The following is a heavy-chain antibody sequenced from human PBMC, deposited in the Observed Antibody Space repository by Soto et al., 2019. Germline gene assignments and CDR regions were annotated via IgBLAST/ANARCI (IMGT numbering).Heavy chain of an antibody. D-gene: IGHD2-15*01. J-gene: IGHJ5*02. Sequence: QVQLQESGPGLVKPSETLSLSCSVSGGSVSSGSHYWSWIRQPPGKGLEWIGFIYDSGSTHYNPSLKSRVTISLNTSKNQFSLKLSSVTAAEMAVYYCAGRSGEGWFDPWGHGTLVTVSS. CDR2: IYDSGST. CDR3: AGRSGEGWFDP. CDR1: GGSVSSGSHY. V-gene: IGHV4-61*01.